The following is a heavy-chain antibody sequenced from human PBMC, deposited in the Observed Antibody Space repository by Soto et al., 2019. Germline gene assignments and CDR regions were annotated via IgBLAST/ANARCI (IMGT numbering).Heavy chain of an antibody. Sequence: GASVKVSCKASGYTFTTYSINWVRQAPGQGLEWMGWISAYNANTHYAQKLQGRVTMTTDTFTSTAYMELRSLRSDDTAVYYCARGENWFDPWGQGTLVTVSS. CDR1: GYTFTTYS. V-gene: IGHV1-18*01. J-gene: IGHJ5*02. CDR3: ARGENWFDP. CDR2: ISAYNANT.